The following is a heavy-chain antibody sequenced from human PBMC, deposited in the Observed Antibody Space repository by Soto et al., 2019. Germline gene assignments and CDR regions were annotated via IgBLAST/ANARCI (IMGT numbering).Heavy chain of an antibody. CDR3: ARDGPYGDVSTNV. Sequence: SVKVSCKASGGTFSSYAISWVRQAPGQGLEWMGGIIPIFGTANYAQKFQGRVTITADESTSTAYMELSSLRSEDTAVYYCARDGPYGDVSTNVWGQGTTVTVSS. CDR2: IIPIFGTA. CDR1: GGTFSSYA. J-gene: IGHJ6*02. D-gene: IGHD4-17*01. V-gene: IGHV1-69*13.